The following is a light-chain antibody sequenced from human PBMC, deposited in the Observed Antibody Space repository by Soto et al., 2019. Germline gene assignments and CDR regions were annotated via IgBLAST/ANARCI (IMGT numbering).Light chain of an antibody. V-gene: IGKV1-5*03. CDR3: QQYNFFSPWT. Sequence: DIQMTQSPSTLSASVGDRVTITCRASQGVSTWLAWYQQKPGRAPKLLIYKASTLQSGVPSRFSGSGSGTVFPLTLSALQPDDFATYYCQQYNFFSPWTFGQGTKVE. CDR2: KAS. J-gene: IGKJ1*01. CDR1: QGVSTW.